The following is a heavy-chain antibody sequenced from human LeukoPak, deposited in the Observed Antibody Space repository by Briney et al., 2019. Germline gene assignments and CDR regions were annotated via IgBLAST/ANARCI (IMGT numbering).Heavy chain of an antibody. CDR2: IKQDGSVK. CDR1: GFTFSNYW. CDR3: AELGITMIGGV. Sequence: PGGSLRLSCAASGFTFSNYWMTWVRQAPGKGLEWVANIKQDGSVKDYVDPVKGRFTISRDNTKNSLYLQMNSLRAEDTAVYYCAELGITMIGGVWGKGTTVTISS. D-gene: IGHD3-10*02. V-gene: IGHV3-7*01. J-gene: IGHJ6*04.